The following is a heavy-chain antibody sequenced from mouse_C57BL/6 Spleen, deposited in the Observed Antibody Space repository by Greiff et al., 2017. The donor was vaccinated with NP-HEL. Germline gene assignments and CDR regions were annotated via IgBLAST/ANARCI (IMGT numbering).Heavy chain of an antibody. J-gene: IGHJ2*01. V-gene: IGHV3-6*01. CDR2: ISYDGSN. CDR3: ARLTGPYYFDY. Sequence: EVKLQESGPGLVKPSQSLSLTCSVTGYSITSGYYWNWIRQFPGNKLEWMGYISYDGSNNYNPSLKNRISITRDTSKNQFFLKLNSVTTEDTATYYCARLTGPYYFDYWGQGTTLTVSS. D-gene: IGHD4-1*01. CDR1: GYSITSGYY.